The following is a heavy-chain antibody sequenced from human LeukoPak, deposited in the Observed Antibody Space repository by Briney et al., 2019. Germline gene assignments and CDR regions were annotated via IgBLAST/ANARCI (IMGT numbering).Heavy chain of an antibody. CDR1: GYTFTSYD. CDR3: ARVGSSISGVGMDV. CDR2: MNPNSGNT. D-gene: IGHD3-3*02. Sequence: ASVKVSCKASGYTFTSYDINWVRQATGQGLEWMGWMNPNSGNTGYAQKFQGRVTMTRNTSISTAYMELSSLRSEDTAVYYCARVGSSISGVGMDVWGQGTTVTVSS. J-gene: IGHJ6*02. V-gene: IGHV1-8*01.